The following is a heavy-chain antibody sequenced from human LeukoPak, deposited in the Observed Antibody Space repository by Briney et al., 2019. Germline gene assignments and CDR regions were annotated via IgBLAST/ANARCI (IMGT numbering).Heavy chain of an antibody. CDR2: ISGYNGKT. CDR3: ARDLCSRTSCYGSDY. Sequence: SEKVSCKASGYTFTSYGISWVRQAPGQGLDWMEWISGYNGKTNYAQKLQGRVTMTTDTSTSTAYIELRSLRSDDTAVYYCARDLCSRTSCYGSDYWGQGTLVTVSS. J-gene: IGHJ4*02. V-gene: IGHV1-18*01. CDR1: GYTFTSYG. D-gene: IGHD2-2*01.